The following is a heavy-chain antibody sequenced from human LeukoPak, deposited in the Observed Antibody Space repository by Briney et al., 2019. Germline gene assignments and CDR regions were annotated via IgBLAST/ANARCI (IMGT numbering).Heavy chain of an antibody. CDR3: AKATGTLGA. D-gene: IGHD1-1*01. Sequence: PGGSPRLSCAASGFTFSNYAMSWVRQAPGKGLEWVSTISNSDGNTYYADSVKGRFTISRDNSKNTLYLQMNSLTAEDTAVYYCAKATGTLGAWGQGTLVTVSS. CDR2: ISNSDGNT. J-gene: IGHJ5*02. CDR1: GFTFSNYA. V-gene: IGHV3-23*01.